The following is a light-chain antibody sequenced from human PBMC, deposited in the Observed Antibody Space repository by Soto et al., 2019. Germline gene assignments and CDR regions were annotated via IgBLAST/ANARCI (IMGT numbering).Light chain of an antibody. CDR2: QDS. J-gene: IGLJ2*01. Sequence: SYELTQPTSVSVSPGQTASITCSGDKLGDKYACWYQQKPGQSPVLVIYQDSKRPSGIPERFSGSNSGNTATLTISGPQAMDEADYYCQAWDSSTVVFGGGTKLTVL. CDR3: QAWDSSTVV. V-gene: IGLV3-1*01. CDR1: KLGDKY.